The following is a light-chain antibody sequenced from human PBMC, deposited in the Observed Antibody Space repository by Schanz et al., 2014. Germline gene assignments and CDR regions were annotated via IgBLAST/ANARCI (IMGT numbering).Light chain of an antibody. V-gene: IGLV2-14*03. CDR2: DVS. Sequence: QSALTQPPSASGSPGQSVTISCTGTSSDVGGYNFVSWYQQHPGKAPKLMIYDVSYRSSGVSHRFSGSKSGNTASLSISGLQAEDEADYYCTSYTSINNMGVFGGGTKLTVL. CDR1: SSDVGGYNF. J-gene: IGLJ3*02. CDR3: TSYTSINNMGV.